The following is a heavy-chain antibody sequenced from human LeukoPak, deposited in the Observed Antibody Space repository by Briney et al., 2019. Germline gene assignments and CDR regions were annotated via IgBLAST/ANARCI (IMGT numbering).Heavy chain of an antibody. D-gene: IGHD1-1*01. V-gene: IGHV1-69*06. Sequence: SVKVSCKASGYTFTGYYMHWVRQAPGQGLEWMGGIIPIFGTANYAQKFQGRVTITADKSTSTAYMELSSLRSEDTAVYYCAREERAFDIWGQGTMVTVSS. CDR1: GYTFTGYY. J-gene: IGHJ3*02. CDR2: IIPIFGTA. CDR3: AREERAFDI.